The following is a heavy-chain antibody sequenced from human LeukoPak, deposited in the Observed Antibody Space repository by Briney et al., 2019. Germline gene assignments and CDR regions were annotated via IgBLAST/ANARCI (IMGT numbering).Heavy chain of an antibody. V-gene: IGHV3-23*01. CDR2: ISGSGGST. Sequence: GRSLRLSCAASGFTFSSYAMSWVRQAPGKGLEWVSAISGSGGSTYYADSVKGRFTISRDNSKNTLYLQMNSLRAEDTAVYYCAKGRASSGYYHVAFDIWGQGTMVTVSS. J-gene: IGHJ3*02. CDR3: AKGRASSGYYHVAFDI. CDR1: GFTFSSYA. D-gene: IGHD3-22*01.